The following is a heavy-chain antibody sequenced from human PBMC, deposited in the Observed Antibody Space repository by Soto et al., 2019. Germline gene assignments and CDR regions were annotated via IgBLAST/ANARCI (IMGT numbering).Heavy chain of an antibody. J-gene: IGHJ4*02. Sequence: QVQLQQWGAGLLKPSETLSLTCAVYGGSFSGYYWSWIRQPPGKGLEWIGEINHSGSTNYNPSLKSRVTISVDTSKNQFSLKLSSVTAADTAVYYCARGRGYSSGWYGNYFDYRGQGTLVTVSS. CDR3: ARGRGYSSGWYGNYFDY. CDR2: INHSGST. D-gene: IGHD6-19*01. CDR1: GGSFSGYY. V-gene: IGHV4-34*01.